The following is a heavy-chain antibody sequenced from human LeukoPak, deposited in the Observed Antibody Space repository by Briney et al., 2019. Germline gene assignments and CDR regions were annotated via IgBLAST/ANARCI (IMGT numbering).Heavy chain of an antibody. CDR2: IHYSGGS. J-gene: IGHJ3*02. V-gene: IGHV4-39*01. Sequence: PSETLSLTCTVSGGSISSSSHYWGWIRQPPGKGLEWIASIHYSGGSNYNPSLKSRVTISVDTSKNQASLKVRSVTAADTAVYYCAKHESLIAFDIWGQGTMVTVSS. CDR3: AKHESLIAFDI. CDR1: GGSISSSSHY.